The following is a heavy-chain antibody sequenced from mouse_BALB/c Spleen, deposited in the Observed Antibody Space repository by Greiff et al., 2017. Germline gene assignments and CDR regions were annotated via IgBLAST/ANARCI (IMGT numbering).Heavy chain of an antibody. J-gene: IGHJ3*01. CDR3: ARNKGATGAWFAY. Sequence: VKLQESGPGLVQPSQSLSITCTVSGFSLTSYGVHWVRQSPGKGLEWLGVIWSGGSTDYNAAFISRLSISKDNSKSQVFFKMNSLQANDTAIYYCARNKGATGAWFAYWGQGTLVTVSA. V-gene: IGHV2-2*02. D-gene: IGHD3-1*01. CDR1: GFSLTSYG. CDR2: IWSGGST.